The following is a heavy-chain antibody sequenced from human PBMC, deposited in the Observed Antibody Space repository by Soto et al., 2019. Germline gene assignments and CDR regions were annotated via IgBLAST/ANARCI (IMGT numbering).Heavy chain of an antibody. D-gene: IGHD2-2*01. CDR1: GFALSGST. V-gene: IGHV3-73*02. J-gene: IGHJ6*02. CDR2: IRSKGNTYAT. Sequence: EVQLVETGGGLVQPGGSLKLSCAASGFALSGSTMHWVRQASGKGLEWVGRIRSKGNTYATSYAASVQGRFTISRDVSKNTAFLEMKSLKTEDTAVYYCTKPIPASVYYYGMDVWGQGTTVTVSS. CDR3: TKPIPASVYYYGMDV.